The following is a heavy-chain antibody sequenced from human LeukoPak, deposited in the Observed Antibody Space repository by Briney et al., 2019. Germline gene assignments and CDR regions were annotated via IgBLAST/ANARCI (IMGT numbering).Heavy chain of an antibody. J-gene: IGHJ5*02. D-gene: IGHD3-10*01. V-gene: IGHV4-34*01. CDR1: GGSFSGYY. CDR3: ARGSGITMVRGVIINWFDP. Sequence: SETLSLTCAVYGGSFSGYYWSWIRQPPGKGLEWSGEIKHSGSTNYNPSPKSRVTISVDTSKNQFSLKLSSVTAADTAVYYCARGSGITMVRGVIINWFDPWGQGTLVTVSS. CDR2: IKHSGST.